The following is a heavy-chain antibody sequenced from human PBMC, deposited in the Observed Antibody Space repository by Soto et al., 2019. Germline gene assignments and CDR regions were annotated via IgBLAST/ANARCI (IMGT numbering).Heavy chain of an antibody. Sequence: ASVKVSCKASGYTFTGYDMHWVRQAPGQGLEWMGWINPNSGGTNYAQKFQGWVTMTRDTSISTAYMELSRLRSDDTAVYYCARDGYNYRTGGGYYYGMDVWGQGTTVTVSS. D-gene: IGHD5-12*01. CDR3: ARDGYNYRTGGGYYYGMDV. CDR1: GYTFTGYD. J-gene: IGHJ6*02. V-gene: IGHV1-2*04. CDR2: INPNSGGT.